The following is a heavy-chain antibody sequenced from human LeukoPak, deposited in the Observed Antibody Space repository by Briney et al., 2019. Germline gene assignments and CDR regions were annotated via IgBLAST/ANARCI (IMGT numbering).Heavy chain of an antibody. CDR3: ARYYIEGRCFDY. CDR2: INPNSGGT. CDR1: GYTFTGYY. V-gene: IGHV1-2*02. D-gene: IGHD3-10*01. J-gene: IGHJ4*02. Sequence: ASVKVSCKASGYTFTGYYIHWVRQAPGQGLEWMGWINPNSGGTNYAQKFQGRVTMTKDTSIRTAYMELSRLRSDDTAMYYCARYYIEGRCFDYWGQGTLVTVSS.